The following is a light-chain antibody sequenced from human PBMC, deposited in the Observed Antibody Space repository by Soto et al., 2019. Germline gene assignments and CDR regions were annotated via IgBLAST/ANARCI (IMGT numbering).Light chain of an antibody. CDR3: AAWDGSLNGYV. J-gene: IGLJ1*01. CDR1: SSNIGGNT. Sequence: QPVLTQPPSASGTPGQRVTISCSGSSSNIGGNTVNWYQQLPGTAPKLIIYSNNKRPSGVPDRFSGSQSGTSVSLAISDLQSEDEADYYCAAWDGSLNGYVFGTGTKLTVL. CDR2: SNN. V-gene: IGLV1-44*01.